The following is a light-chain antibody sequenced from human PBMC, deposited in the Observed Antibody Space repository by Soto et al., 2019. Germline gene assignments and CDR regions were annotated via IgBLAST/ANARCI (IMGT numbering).Light chain of an antibody. V-gene: IGKV3-20*01. CDR3: QQYGSSPRT. CDR2: GAS. J-gene: IGKJ1*01. Sequence: EIVLTQSPGTLSLSPGERATLSCRASQSVSSSYLAWYQQKPGQAPRLLLYGASSRATGIPDRVSGSGSGTDFTLTISRLETEDFAVYYCQQYGSSPRTFGQGTKVEIK. CDR1: QSVSSSY.